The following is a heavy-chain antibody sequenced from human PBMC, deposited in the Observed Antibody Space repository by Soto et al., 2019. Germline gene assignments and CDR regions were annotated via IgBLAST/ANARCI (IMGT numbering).Heavy chain of an antibody. Sequence: SGTKLVNPTQTLPLNCTFYGFSLSTSGMGVGWNRQPPGKDLEWLALIYWVDDKRYSPSLKSRLTITNDTSKNQVVLTMTIMDLVVTAIYYCAHSTVRGGYFDYWGQGTLVTVPS. D-gene: IGHD3-10*01. J-gene: IGHJ4*02. V-gene: IGHV2-5*02. CDR1: GFSLSTSGMG. CDR3: AHSTVRGGYFDY. CDR2: IYWVDDK.